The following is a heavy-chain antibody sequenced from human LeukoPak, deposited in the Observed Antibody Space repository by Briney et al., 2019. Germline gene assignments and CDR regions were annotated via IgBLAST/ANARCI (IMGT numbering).Heavy chain of an antibody. D-gene: IGHD3-9*01. CDR1: GFTFSTYG. V-gene: IGHV3-30*02. Sequence: GGSLRLSCAASGFTFSTYGMHWVRQAPGKGLGWVVFIRYDGSNKYYADSVKGRFTISRDNSKNTLYLQMNSLRAEDTAMYYCANGPHYNILTGFYKVRSHLDYWGQGTLVTVSS. CDR2: IRYDGSNK. J-gene: IGHJ4*02. CDR3: ANGPHYNILTGFYKVRSHLDY.